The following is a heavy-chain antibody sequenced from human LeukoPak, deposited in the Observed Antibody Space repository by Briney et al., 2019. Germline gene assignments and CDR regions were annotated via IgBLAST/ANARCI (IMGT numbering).Heavy chain of an antibody. CDR1: GFTFSNAW. CDR3: VREEMPGKFDY. J-gene: IGHJ4*02. D-gene: IGHD1-26*01. V-gene: IGHV4-4*01. CDR2: IYHSGNT. Sequence: GSLRLSCAASGFTFSNAWMSWVRQAPGKGLEWIGEIYHSGNTNYNPSLKSRVAISLDKSNNQFSLRLTSVTAAATAIYFCVREEMPGKFDYWGQGTLVTVSS.